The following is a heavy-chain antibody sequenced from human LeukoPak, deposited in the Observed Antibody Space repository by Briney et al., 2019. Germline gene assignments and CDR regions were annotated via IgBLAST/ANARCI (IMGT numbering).Heavy chain of an antibody. CDR3: ARDLTGTSDY. CDR1: GYTFTSYY. D-gene: IGHD1-20*01. CDR2: IDPNTGDT. V-gene: IGHV1-2*02. Sequence: ASVKVSCKASGYTFTSYYMHWVRQAPGRGLEWMGWIDPNTGDTHYALKFQGRVTMTRDTSISTTYMDLSRLTSDDTAVYYCARDLTGTSDYWGQGTLLTVSS. J-gene: IGHJ4*02.